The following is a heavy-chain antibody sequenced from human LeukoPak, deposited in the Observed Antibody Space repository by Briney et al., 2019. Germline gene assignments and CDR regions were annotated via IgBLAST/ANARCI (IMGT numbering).Heavy chain of an antibody. Sequence: SETLSLTCTVSGGSISSYYWSWIRQPPGKGLEWIGEINHSGSTNYNPSPKSRVTISVDTSKNQFSLKLSSVTAADTAVYYCARRGEWELNFDYWGQGTLVTVSS. J-gene: IGHJ4*02. CDR2: INHSGST. V-gene: IGHV4-34*01. CDR1: GGSISSYY. D-gene: IGHD1-26*01. CDR3: ARRGEWELNFDY.